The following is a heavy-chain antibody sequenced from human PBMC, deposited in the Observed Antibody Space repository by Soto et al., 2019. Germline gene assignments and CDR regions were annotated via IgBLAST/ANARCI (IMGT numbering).Heavy chain of an antibody. D-gene: IGHD6-13*01. CDR2: IKQDGSEK. CDR1: GFTFSSYW. CDR3: ARRRLQQLVPLIDY. Sequence: PGGCLRLSCAASGFTFSSYWMGGVRKAPGKGLEWVANIKQDGSEKYYVDSVKGRFTISRDNAKNSPYLQMNSLRAEDTAVYYCARRRLQQLVPLIDYWGQGTLVTVSS. V-gene: IGHV3-7*01. J-gene: IGHJ4*02.